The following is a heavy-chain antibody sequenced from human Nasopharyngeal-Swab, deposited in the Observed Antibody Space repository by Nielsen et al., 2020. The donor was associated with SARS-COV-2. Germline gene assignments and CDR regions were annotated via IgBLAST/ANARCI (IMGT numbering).Heavy chain of an antibody. V-gene: IGHV4-34*01. CDR3: ARGGAGVVPSPVLGLGPYYSYYYMDV. Sequence: PGKGLEWIGEVSQGGGTNYNPSLKNRVTIPVATSKNQFSLKLSSVTAAETAVYYCARGGAGVVPSPVLGLGPYYSYYYMDVWGKGTTVTVSS. J-gene: IGHJ6*03. D-gene: IGHD2-2*01. CDR2: VSQGGGT.